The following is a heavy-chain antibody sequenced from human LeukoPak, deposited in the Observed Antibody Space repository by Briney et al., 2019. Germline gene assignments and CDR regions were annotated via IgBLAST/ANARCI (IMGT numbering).Heavy chain of an antibody. Sequence: PSESLSLTCTVSGGSISSYYWSWIRQPPGKGLEWIGYIYYSGSTNYNPSLKSRVTITVDTSKNQFSLKLSSVTAPDTAVYYCARHGPLYDSSGYYYGETGHIDYWGQGTLVTVSS. CDR2: IYYSGST. D-gene: IGHD3-22*01. J-gene: IGHJ4*02. V-gene: IGHV4-59*08. CDR1: GGSISSYY. CDR3: ARHGPLYDSSGYYYGETGHIDY.